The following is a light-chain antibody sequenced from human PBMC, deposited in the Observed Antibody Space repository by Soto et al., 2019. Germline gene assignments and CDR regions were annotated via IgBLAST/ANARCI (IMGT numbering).Light chain of an antibody. Sequence: EIVLTQSPATLSLSPGERATLSCRASQSVNSCLAWYQQKPGQAPRLLIYDASHRATGIPARFSGSGSGTDFTLTISSLEPEDFAVYYCQQRSNWPKTFGQGTKVDIK. J-gene: IGKJ1*01. V-gene: IGKV3-11*01. CDR3: QQRSNWPKT. CDR2: DAS. CDR1: QSVNSC.